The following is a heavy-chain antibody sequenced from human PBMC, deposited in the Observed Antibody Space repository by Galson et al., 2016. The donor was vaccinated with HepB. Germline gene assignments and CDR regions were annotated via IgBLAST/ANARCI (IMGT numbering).Heavy chain of an antibody. D-gene: IGHD1-26*01. J-gene: IGHJ5*02. V-gene: IGHV3-30*09. CDR1: GFTLNNYA. CDR2: ISYDGSNR. CDR3: ARDQGWEGGWFDP. Sequence: SLRLSCAASGFTLNNYALNWVRQAPGKGLEWVALISYDGSNRYYGDPVRGRFAISRVTSKNTVHLQMNSLRPEDTAVYYCARDQGWEGGWFDPWGQGTLVTVSS.